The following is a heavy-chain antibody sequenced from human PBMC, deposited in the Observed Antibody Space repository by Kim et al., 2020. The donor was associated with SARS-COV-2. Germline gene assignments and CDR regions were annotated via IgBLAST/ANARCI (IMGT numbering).Heavy chain of an antibody. CDR2: IRSKAYGGTT. V-gene: IGHV3-49*03. Sequence: GGSLRLSCTASGFTFGDYAMSWFRQAPGKGLEWVGFIRSKAYGGTTEYAASVKGRFTISRDDSKSIAYLQMNSLKTEDTAVYYGTKQDSSGYYFSDYCGQGTLVTVSS. J-gene: IGHJ4*02. CDR3: TKQDSSGYYFSDY. D-gene: IGHD3-22*01. CDR1: GFTFGDYA.